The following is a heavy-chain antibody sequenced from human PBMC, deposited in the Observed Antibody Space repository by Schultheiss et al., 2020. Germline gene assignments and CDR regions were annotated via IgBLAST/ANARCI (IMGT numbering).Heavy chain of an antibody. CDR2: ISWNSGRI. J-gene: IGHJ6*04. Sequence: SLKISCAASGFIFDDYAMYWVRQAPGKGLEWVSGISWNSGRIGYADSVKGRFTISRDNAKNSLYLQMNSLRDEDTAVYYCARVSGDYVTYYYYGMDVWGKGTTGTVDS. CDR3: ARVSGDYVTYYYYGMDV. V-gene: IGHV3-9*01. CDR1: GFIFDDYA. D-gene: IGHD4-17*01.